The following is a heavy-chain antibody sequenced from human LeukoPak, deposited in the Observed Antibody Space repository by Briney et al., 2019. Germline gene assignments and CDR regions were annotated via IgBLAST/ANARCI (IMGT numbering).Heavy chain of an antibody. J-gene: IGHJ1*01. CDR1: GFTFSSYG. Sequence: GGSLRLSCAASGFTFSSYGMHWVRQAPGKGLEWVAVISYDGSNKYYADSVKGRFTISRDNSKNTLYLQMNSLRAEDTAVYYCAKERFGELGYEYFQHWGQGTLVTVSP. V-gene: IGHV3-30*18. CDR2: ISYDGSNK. CDR3: AKERFGELGYEYFQH. D-gene: IGHD3-10*01.